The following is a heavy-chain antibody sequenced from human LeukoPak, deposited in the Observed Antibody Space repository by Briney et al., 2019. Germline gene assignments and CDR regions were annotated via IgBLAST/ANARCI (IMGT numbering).Heavy chain of an antibody. Sequence: ASVKVSCKASGYTFTGYYMHWVRQAPGQGLEWMGRINPNSGGTNYAQKFQGRVTMTRDTSISTAYMELSRLRSDDTAVYYCAREAITGTTGVFDYWGQGTLVTVSS. J-gene: IGHJ4*02. D-gene: IGHD1-7*01. V-gene: IGHV1-2*06. CDR2: INPNSGGT. CDR1: GYTFTGYY. CDR3: AREAITGTTGVFDY.